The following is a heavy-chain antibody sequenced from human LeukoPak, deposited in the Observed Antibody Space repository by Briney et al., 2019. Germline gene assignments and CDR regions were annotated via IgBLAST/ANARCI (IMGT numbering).Heavy chain of an antibody. D-gene: IGHD3-22*01. CDR2: ISYDGSEK. CDR1: GFTFSSYP. Sequence: GRPLRLSCAASGFTFSSYPMHWVRQAPGKGLEWVAVISYDGSEKHYADPVKGRFTISRDNSKNTLYLQMNSLRAEDTAVYYCAREGSSGYYPYWGQGILVTVSS. CDR3: AREGSSGYYPY. V-gene: IGHV3-30-3*01. J-gene: IGHJ4*02.